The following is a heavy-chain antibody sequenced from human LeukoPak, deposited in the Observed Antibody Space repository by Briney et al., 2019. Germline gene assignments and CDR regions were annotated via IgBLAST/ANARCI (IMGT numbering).Heavy chain of an antibody. D-gene: IGHD1-1*01. J-gene: IGHJ4*02. CDR1: DGSVSSGGYS. CDR2: IYDSGST. Sequence: PSETLSLTCAVSDGSVSSGGYSWSWIRQPPGKDLEWIGYIYDSGSTYYNSSLKSRVTISVDRSKNQFSLKLSSVTAADTAVYYCARRNGPFDYWGQGTLVTVSS. V-gene: IGHV4-30-2*01. CDR3: ARRNGPFDY.